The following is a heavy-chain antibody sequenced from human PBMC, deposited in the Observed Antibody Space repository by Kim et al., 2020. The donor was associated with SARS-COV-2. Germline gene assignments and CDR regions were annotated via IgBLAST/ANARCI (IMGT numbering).Heavy chain of an antibody. CDR1: GFTFSSYS. Sequence: GGSLRLSCAASGFTFSSYSMNWVRQAPGKGLEWVSYISSSSSTIYYADSVKGRFTISRDNAKNSLYLQMNSLRAEDTAVYYCARDLGDTAMDRPELNYYYYYGMDVWGQGTTVTVSS. D-gene: IGHD5-18*01. CDR3: ARDLGDTAMDRPELNYYYYYGMDV. V-gene: IGHV3-48*04. CDR2: ISSSSSTI. J-gene: IGHJ6*02.